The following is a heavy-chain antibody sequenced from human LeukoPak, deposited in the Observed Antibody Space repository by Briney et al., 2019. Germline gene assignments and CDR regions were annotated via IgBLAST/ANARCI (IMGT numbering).Heavy chain of an antibody. CDR3: VKDYASGYSSSWYLES. CDR1: GFTFSSYS. Sequence: GGSLRLSCAASGFTFSSYSMNWVRQAPGKGLEWVSSISSSSSYIYYADPVKGRFTISRDNSKNSLYLQMKSLGTEDTALYYCVKDYASGYSSSWYLESWGQGTLVTVSS. D-gene: IGHD6-13*01. CDR2: ISSSSSYI. V-gene: IGHV3-21*04. J-gene: IGHJ4*02.